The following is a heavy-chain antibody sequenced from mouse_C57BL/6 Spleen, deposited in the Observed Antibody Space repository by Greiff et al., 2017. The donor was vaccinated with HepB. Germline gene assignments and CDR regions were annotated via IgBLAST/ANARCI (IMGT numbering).Heavy chain of an antibody. CDR2: ILAGSGTT. V-gene: IGHV1-9*01. Sequence: PGHGLECIGEILAGSGTTNYNEKFKGKTTFTADTSSNTADMQLSSLTTEDSAIYYSARSYYDRLVWFAYWGQGTLVTVSA. D-gene: IGHD2-4*01. CDR3: ARSYYDRLVWFAY. J-gene: IGHJ3*01.